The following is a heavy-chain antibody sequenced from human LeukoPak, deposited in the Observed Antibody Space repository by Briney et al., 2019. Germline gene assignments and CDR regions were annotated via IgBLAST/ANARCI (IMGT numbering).Heavy chain of an antibody. CDR2: IIPIFGTA. CDR1: GGTFSSYA. J-gene: IGHJ4*02. D-gene: IGHD4-17*01. V-gene: IGHV1-69*05. CDR3: ARSIFYGDYAPWYYFDY. Sequence: GASVKVSCKASGGTFSSYAISWVRQAPGQGLEWMGGIIPIFGTANYAQKFQGRVTITTDESTSTPYMELSSLRSEDTAVYYCARSIFYGDYAPWYYFDYWGQGTLVTVSS.